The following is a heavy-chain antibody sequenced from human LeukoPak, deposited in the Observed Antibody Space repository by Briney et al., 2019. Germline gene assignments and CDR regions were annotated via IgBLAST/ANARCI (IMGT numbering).Heavy chain of an antibody. CDR2: IIPIFGIA. CDR3: ARYGGNLIYYYGMDV. V-gene: IGHV1-69*04. CDR1: GGTFSSYA. J-gene: IGHJ6*02. Sequence: SVKVSCKASGGTFSSYAISWVRQAPGQGLEWMGRIIPIFGIANYAQKFQGRVTITADKSTSTAYMELSSLRSEDTAVYYCARYGGNLIYYYGMDVWGQETTVTVSS. D-gene: IGHD4-23*01.